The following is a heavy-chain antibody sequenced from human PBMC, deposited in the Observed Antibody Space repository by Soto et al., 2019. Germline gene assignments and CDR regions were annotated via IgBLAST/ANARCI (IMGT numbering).Heavy chain of an antibody. V-gene: IGHV3-23*01. CDR1: GFTFSSYT. CDR2: IVGSGDNT. CDR3: ARAELRSEGFDY. J-gene: IGHJ4*02. D-gene: IGHD1-7*01. Sequence: GGSLRLSCAASGFTFSSYTMTWVRQAPGERLEWVSSIVGSGDNTYYADSVKGRFTISRDNSKTTLYLQMNSLRAEDTAVYYCARAELRSEGFDYWDQGTLVTVSS.